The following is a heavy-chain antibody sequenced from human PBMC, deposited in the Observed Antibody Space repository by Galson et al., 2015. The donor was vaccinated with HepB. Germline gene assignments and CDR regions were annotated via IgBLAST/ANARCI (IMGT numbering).Heavy chain of an antibody. V-gene: IGHV4-39*01. CDR2: IYYSGST. CDR3: ARQKGEKWLTHYFDY. CDR1: GGSISTYY. Sequence: LSLTCTVSGGSISTYYWGWIRQPPGKGLEWIGSIYYSGSTYYNPSLKSRVTISVDTSKNQFSLKLSSVTAADTAVYYCARQKGEKWLTHYFDYWGQGTLVTVSS. J-gene: IGHJ4*02. D-gene: IGHD3-22*01.